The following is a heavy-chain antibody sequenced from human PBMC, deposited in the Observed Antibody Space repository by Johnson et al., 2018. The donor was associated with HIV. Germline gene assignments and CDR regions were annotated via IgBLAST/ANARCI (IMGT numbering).Heavy chain of an antibody. CDR3: ARDGVVVVAGGWGVYDI. Sequence: EVQLVESGGGLVKPGGSLRLSCAASGFTFSDAWMTWVRQAPGKGLEWVGRIKSRTDGGTIDYAASVNGRFTISRDDSKNTLYLQMNSLRDEDTAVYYCARDGVVVVAGGWGVYDIWGQGTMVTVSS. CDR1: GFTFSDAW. CDR2: IKSRTDGGTI. D-gene: IGHD2-15*01. V-gene: IGHV3-15*01. J-gene: IGHJ3*02.